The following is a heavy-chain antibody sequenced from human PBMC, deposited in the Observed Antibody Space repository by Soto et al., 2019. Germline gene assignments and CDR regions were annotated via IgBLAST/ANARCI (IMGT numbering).Heavy chain of an antibody. D-gene: IGHD2-2*01. CDR1: GGSISSSSYY. Sequence: QLQLQESGPGLVKPSETLSLTCTVSGGSISSSSYYWGWIRQPPGKGLEWIGSIYYSGSTYYNPSLKSRVTISVDTSKNQFSLKQSSVTAADTAVYYCAGDIVVVPAAIEAFDIWGQGTMVTVSS. CDR3: AGDIVVVPAAIEAFDI. V-gene: IGHV4-39*01. CDR2: IYYSGST. J-gene: IGHJ3*02.